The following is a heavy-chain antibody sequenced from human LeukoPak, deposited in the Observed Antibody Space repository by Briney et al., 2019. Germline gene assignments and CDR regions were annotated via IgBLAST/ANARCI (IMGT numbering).Heavy chain of an antibody. J-gene: IGHJ4*02. CDR1: GFTFSSYW. V-gene: IGHV3-7*01. CDR2: IKKDGSEK. CDR3: ARDLYRIVVVPHYFDY. Sequence: GGSLRLSCAASGFTFSSYWMSWVRQAPGKGLEWVANIKKDGSEKYYVDSVEGRFTISRDNAKNSLYLQMNSLRAEDTAVYYCARDLYRIVVVPHYFDYWGQGTLVTVFS. D-gene: IGHD3-22*01.